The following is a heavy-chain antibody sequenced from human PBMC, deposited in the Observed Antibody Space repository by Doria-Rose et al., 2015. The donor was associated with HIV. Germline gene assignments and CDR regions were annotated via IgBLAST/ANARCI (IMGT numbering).Heavy chain of an antibody. Sequence: QVTLKESGPVLVKPTETLTLTCTVSGVSLSSPGMGVSWIRQPPGKALEWLANIFSDDEGSYRTSLQSRLTISRRTSKSQVVLTMTDMDPVDTATYYCARIKSSRWYHKYYFDFWGQGTLVIVSA. CDR2: IFSDDEG. J-gene: IGHJ4*02. CDR1: GVSLSSPGMG. D-gene: IGHD6-13*01. V-gene: IGHV2-26*01. CDR3: ARIKSSRWYHKYYFDF.